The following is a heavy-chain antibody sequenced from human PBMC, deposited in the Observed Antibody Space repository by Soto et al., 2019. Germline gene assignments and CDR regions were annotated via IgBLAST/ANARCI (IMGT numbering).Heavy chain of an antibody. J-gene: IGHJ4*01. CDR2: IWHDGKNK. Sequence: QVQLVESGGGVVQPGTSLRLSCAASGFTFSNFGMHWVRQAPGKGLEWVAVIWHDGKNKYYADSVEGRFTISRDNSKNTLNLQISSLRAEDTAVYYCGRIPGKDEAIDYWGHGTLVIVSS. CDR3: GRIPGKDEAIDY. CDR1: GFTFSNFG. V-gene: IGHV3-33*01.